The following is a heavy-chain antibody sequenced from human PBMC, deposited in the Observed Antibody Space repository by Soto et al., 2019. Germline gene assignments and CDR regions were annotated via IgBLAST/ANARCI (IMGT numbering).Heavy chain of an antibody. CDR1: GFTFSNAW. CDR2: IKSKTDGGTT. CDR3: TTPQEWLLYRFDY. J-gene: IGHJ4*02. V-gene: IGHV3-15*05. D-gene: IGHD3-3*01. Sequence: KPGGSLRLSCAASGFTFSNAWMSWVRQAPGKGLEWVGRIKSKTDGGTTDYAAPVKGRFTISRDDSKNTLYLQMNSLKTEDTAVYYCTTPQEWLLYRFDYWGQGTLVTVSS.